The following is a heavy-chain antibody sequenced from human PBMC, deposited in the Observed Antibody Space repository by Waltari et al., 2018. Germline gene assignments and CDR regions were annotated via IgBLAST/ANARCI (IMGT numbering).Heavy chain of an antibody. CDR3: ATSQSGTYYDAIVV. J-gene: IGHJ3*01. Sequence: QVQLVQSGAEVKKPGSSVKVSCKASGGTFRSYTFTWVRQAPGQGLDWMGRIVPILGLTYYAQSFQGRVTISADESTSTVYMELRSLTFEDSAVYYCATSQSGTYYDAIVVWGQGTKVT. V-gene: IGHV1-69*02. D-gene: IGHD1-26*01. CDR2: IVPILGLT. CDR1: GGTFRSYT.